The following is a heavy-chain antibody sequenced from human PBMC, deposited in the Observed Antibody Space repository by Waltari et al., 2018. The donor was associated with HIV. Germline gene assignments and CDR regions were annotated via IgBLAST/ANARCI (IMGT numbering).Heavy chain of an antibody. J-gene: IGHJ4*02. Sequence: EVQLVESGGGLVQPGRSLRLSCAASGFTFDDYAMHWVRQAPGKGLEWVSGISWNSGSIGYADSVKGRFTISRDNAKNSLYLQMNSLRAEDTALYYCAKDIKTGRFDYWGQGTLVTVSS. CDR2: ISWNSGSI. CDR1: GFTFDDYA. V-gene: IGHV3-9*01. CDR3: AKDIKTGRFDY.